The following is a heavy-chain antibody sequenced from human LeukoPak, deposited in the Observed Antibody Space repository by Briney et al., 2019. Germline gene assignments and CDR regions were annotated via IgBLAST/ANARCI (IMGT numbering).Heavy chain of an antibody. CDR3: ARALYYGSGSYAY. J-gene: IGHJ4*02. V-gene: IGHV1-2*06. CDR2: INPNSGGT. CDR1: GYTFTGYY. D-gene: IGHD3-10*01. Sequence: ASVTVSCKASGYTFTGYYMHWVRQAPGQGLEWMGRINPNSGGTNYAQKIQGRVTMTRDTSISTAYMELSRLRSDDTAVYYCARALYYGSGSYAYWGQGTLVTVSS.